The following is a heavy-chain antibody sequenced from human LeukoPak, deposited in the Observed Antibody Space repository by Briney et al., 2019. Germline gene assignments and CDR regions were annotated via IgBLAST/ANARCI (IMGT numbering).Heavy chain of an antibody. J-gene: IGHJ4*02. CDR1: GFSLSTSAVG. CDR3: AHRLAGGGSQN. V-gene: IGHV2-5*01. CDR2: IYWNDDK. D-gene: IGHD1-26*01. Sequence: SGPTLVNPTQTLTLTCTFSGFSLSTSAVGVGWIRQPPGKTLEWLAIIYWNDDKRYRPSLKSRLTVTKDISKNQVVLTMTNMDPVDTATYYCAHRLAGGGSQNWGQGTLVTVSS.